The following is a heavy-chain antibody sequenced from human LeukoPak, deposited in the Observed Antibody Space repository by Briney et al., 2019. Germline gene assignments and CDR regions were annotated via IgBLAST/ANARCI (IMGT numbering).Heavy chain of an antibody. V-gene: IGHV4-39*01. CDR2: IYYRGNT. J-gene: IGHJ1*01. CDR3: ARHGDGGPAEYFRH. D-gene: IGHD4-23*01. Sequence: KPSETLSLTCTVSGGSISSGIYYWAWIRQPPGKGLEWIGRIYYRGNTYYNPSLKSRVTLSVDTSKNQFSLNLSSVTAADTAVYYCARHGDGGPAEYFRHWGQGTLVTVSS. CDR1: GGSISSGIYY.